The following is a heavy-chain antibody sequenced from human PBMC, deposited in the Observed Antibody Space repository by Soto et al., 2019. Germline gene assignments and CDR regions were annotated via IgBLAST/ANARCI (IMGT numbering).Heavy chain of an antibody. CDR2: INHSGST. CDR1: GGSFSGYY. CDR3: ARGLSSGHYMDV. D-gene: IGHD3-10*01. J-gene: IGHJ6*03. V-gene: IGHV4-34*01. Sequence: KTSETLSLTCAVYGGSFSGYYWSWIRQPPGKGLEWIGEINHSGSTNYNPSLKSRVTISVDTSKNQFSLKLSSVTAADTAVYYCARGLSSGHYMDVWGKGTTVTVSS.